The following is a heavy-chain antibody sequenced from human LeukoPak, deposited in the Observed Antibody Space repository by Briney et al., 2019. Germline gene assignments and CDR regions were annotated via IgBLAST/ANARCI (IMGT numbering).Heavy chain of an antibody. CDR1: GYTFTGYY. J-gene: IGHJ6*02. D-gene: IGHD1-20*01. CDR2: INPNSGGT. CDR3: ARQLEEANWRFLRYYYGMDV. V-gene: IGHV1-2*02. Sequence: ASVKVSCKASGYTFTGYYMHWVRQAPGQGLEGMGWINPNSGGTNYAQKFQGRVTMTRDTSISTAYMELSRLRSDDTAVYYCARQLEEANWRFLRYYYGMDVWGQGTTVTVSS.